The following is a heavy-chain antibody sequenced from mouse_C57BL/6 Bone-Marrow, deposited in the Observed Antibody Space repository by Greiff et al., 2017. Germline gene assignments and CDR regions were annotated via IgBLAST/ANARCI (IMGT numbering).Heavy chain of an antibody. CDR3: ARSPHYAMDY. Sequence: EVQLQQSGPELVKPGASVKISCKASGYTFTDYYMNWVKQSHGKSLEWIGDINPNNGGTSYNQKFKGKATLTVDKSSSTAYMELRSLTSEDSAVYYCARSPHYAMDYWGQGTSVTVSS. J-gene: IGHJ4*01. V-gene: IGHV1-26*01. CDR1: GYTFTDYY. CDR2: INPNNGGT.